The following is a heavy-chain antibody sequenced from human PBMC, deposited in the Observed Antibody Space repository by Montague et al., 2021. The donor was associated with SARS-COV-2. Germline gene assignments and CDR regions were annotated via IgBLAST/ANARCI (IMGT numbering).Heavy chain of an antibody. J-gene: IGHJ5*02. V-gene: IGHV4-34*01. Sequence: SETLSLTCTVYGASFSRYHWTWIRQSPGRGLKWIGEIIHSGKTTYNPSLQSRLTMSVDTSKKQFSLKLRSVTAADTAVYFCAKGSHNYKTRGLRHGWFDPWGQGTLVTVSS. CDR3: AKGSHNYKTRGLRHGWFDP. CDR1: GASFSRYH. D-gene: IGHD1-1*01. CDR2: IIHSGKT.